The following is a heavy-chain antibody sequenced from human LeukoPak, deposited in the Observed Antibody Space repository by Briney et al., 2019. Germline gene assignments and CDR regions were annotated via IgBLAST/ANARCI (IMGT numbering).Heavy chain of an antibody. CDR3: ARDRGYSRYYYGMDV. D-gene: IGHD5-12*01. CDR2: IYYSGST. Sequence: SETLSLTCTVSGGSISSGGYYWSWIRQHPGKGLEWIGYIYYSGSTYYNPSLKSRVTISVDTSKNQFSLKLSSVTAADTAVYYCARDRGYSRYYYGMDVWGQGTTVTVSS. J-gene: IGHJ6*02. V-gene: IGHV4-31*03. CDR1: GGSISSGGYY.